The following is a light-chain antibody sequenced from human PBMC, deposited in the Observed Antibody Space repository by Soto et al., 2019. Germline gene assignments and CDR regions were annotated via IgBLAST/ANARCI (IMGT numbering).Light chain of an antibody. Sequence: EMVLTQSPGTLSLSPGERATLSCTASQSVSSSYLAWYQQKPGQAPRLLIYGASSRATGIPDRFSGSGSGTDFTFTISRLEPEDFVVYYCQKYGSSPGTFGQGTKVEIK. CDR1: QSVSSSY. J-gene: IGKJ1*01. V-gene: IGKV3-20*01. CDR3: QKYGSSPGT. CDR2: GAS.